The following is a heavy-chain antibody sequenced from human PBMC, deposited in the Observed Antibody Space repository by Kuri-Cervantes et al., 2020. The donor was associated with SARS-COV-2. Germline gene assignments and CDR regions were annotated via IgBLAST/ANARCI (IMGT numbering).Heavy chain of an antibody. CDR3: AKVGYYDFWSGYSSYYFDY. CDR1: GFPFSSYA. CDR2: TSGSGGST. Sequence: GSPQIPCAASGFPFSSYAMSWDRQAPGKGLEWVPATSGSGGSTYYADSVKGRFAISRDNSKNTLYLQMNSLRAEDTAVYYCAKVGYYDFWSGYSSYYFDYWGQGTLVTVSS. J-gene: IGHJ4*02. D-gene: IGHD3-3*01. V-gene: IGHV3-23*01.